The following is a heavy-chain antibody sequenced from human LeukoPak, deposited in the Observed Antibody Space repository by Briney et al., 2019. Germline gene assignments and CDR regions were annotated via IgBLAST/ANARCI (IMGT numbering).Heavy chain of an antibody. J-gene: IGHJ4*02. D-gene: IGHD7-27*01. CDR2: ISSSSTYI. CDR1: GSTFSAYT. CDR3: ARDDPRWGTSGDY. Sequence: PGGSLRLSCVASGSTFSAYTMNWVRQAPGKGLEWVSFISSSSTYIYYADSLKGRFTISRDNAKNSLYLQMNSLRAEDTAVYYCARDDPRWGTSGDYWGQGTLVTVSS. V-gene: IGHV3-21*01.